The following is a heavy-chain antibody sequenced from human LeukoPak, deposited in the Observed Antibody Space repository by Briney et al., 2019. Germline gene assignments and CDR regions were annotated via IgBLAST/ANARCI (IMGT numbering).Heavy chain of an antibody. J-gene: IGHJ5*02. CDR1: GGTFSSYA. Sequence: SVKVSCKASGGTFSSYAISWVRQAPGQGLEWMGRIIPIFGIANYAQKFQGRVTITADKSTSTAYMELSSLRSEDTAVYYCARELEAVAGYNWFDPWGQGTLVTVSS. V-gene: IGHV1-69*04. CDR2: IIPIFGIA. CDR3: ARELEAVAGYNWFDP. D-gene: IGHD6-19*01.